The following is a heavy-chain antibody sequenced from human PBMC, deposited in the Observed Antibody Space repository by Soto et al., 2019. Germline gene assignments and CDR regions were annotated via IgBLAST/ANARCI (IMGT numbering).Heavy chain of an antibody. D-gene: IGHD5-12*01. V-gene: IGHV3-9*01. CDR2: ISWNSGSI. J-gene: IGHJ6*02. CDR1: GFTFDDYA. Sequence: EVQLVESGGGLVQPGRSLRLSCAASGFTFDDYAMHWVRQAPGKGLEWVSGISWNSGSIGYADSVKGRFTISRDNAKNSLYLQMNSLRAEDTALYYCAKGLRDGYNRHYYGMDVWGQGTTVTVSS. CDR3: AKGLRDGYNRHYYGMDV.